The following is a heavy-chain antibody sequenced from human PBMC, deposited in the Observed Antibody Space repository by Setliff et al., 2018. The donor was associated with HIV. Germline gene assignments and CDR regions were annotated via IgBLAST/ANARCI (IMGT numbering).Heavy chain of an antibody. D-gene: IGHD2-2*01. CDR1: GYTFSQYP. Sequence: ASVKVSCKASGYTFSQYPMQWVRQAPGQRPEWMGWINTGNGNTKYSQKFQDRVTITRDTSADTVYMELNSLRSEDTAVYYCARDRCNSVSCYLYNWFDPWGQGTLVTVSS. CDR2: INTGNGNT. V-gene: IGHV1-3*04. CDR3: ARDRCNSVSCYLYNWFDP. J-gene: IGHJ5*02.